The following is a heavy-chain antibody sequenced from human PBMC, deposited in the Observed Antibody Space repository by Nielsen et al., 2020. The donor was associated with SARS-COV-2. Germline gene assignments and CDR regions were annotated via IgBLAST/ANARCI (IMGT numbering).Heavy chain of an antibody. V-gene: IGHV3-21*04. D-gene: IGHD3-3*01. CDR2: ISSSSSYI. CDR3: ARGDTIFGVVIFDY. CDR1: GFTFSSYS. J-gene: IGHJ4*02. Sequence: GESLKISCAASGFTFSSYSMNWVRQAPGKGLEWVSSISSSSSYIYYADSVKGRFTISRDNAKNSLYLQMNSLRAEDTAVYYCARGDTIFGVVIFDYWGQGTLVTVSS.